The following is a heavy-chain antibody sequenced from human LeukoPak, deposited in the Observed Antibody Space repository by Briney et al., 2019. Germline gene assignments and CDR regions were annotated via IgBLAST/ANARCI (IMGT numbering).Heavy chain of an antibody. V-gene: IGHV4-59*12. J-gene: IGHJ4*02. D-gene: IGHD5-24*01. CDR3: ARGDGYNQARQFDY. CDR2: IYYSGST. Sequence: PSETLSLTCTVSGGSISSYYWSWIRQPPGKGLEWIGYIYYSGSTNYNPSLKSRVTISVDTSKNQFSLKLSSVTAADTAVYYCARGDGYNQARQFDYWGQGTLVTVSS. CDR1: GGSISSYY.